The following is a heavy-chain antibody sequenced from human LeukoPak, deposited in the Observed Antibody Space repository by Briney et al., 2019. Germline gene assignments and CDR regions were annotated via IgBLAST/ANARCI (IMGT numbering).Heavy chain of an antibody. CDR1: GGTFSSYA. CDR2: IIPIFGTA. V-gene: IGHV1-69*06. Sequence: SVKVSCKASGGTFSSYAISWVRQAPGQGLEWMGGIIPIFGTANYAQKFQGRVTITADKSTSTAYMELSSLRSEDTAVYYCARDPGYCSSTSCRREYHFDYWGQGTLVTVSS. D-gene: IGHD2-2*01. J-gene: IGHJ4*02. CDR3: ARDPGYCSSTSCRREYHFDY.